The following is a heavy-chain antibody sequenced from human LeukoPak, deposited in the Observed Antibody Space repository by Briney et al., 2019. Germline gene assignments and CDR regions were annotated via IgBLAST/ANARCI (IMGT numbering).Heavy chain of an antibody. Sequence: GESLKISCKGSGYRFISYWIGWVRQTPGKGLEWMGIIYLGDSDTRYSPSFQGQVTISADRSISTAYLQWSSLKASDTAIYYCASPSRGYHYGLDVWGQGTTVTVSS. J-gene: IGHJ6*02. CDR3: ASPSRGYHYGLDV. V-gene: IGHV5-51*01. CDR1: GYRFISYW. D-gene: IGHD3-10*01. CDR2: IYLGDSDT.